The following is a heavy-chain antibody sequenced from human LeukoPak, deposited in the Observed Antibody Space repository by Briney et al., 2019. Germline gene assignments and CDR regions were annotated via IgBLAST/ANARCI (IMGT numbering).Heavy chain of an antibody. CDR1: GFTLSDYY. V-gene: IGHV3-11*01. J-gene: IGHJ5*02. CDR3: ARAGDYYDSSSPPNL. D-gene: IGHD3-22*01. CDR2: ISSSGSTI. Sequence: PGGSLRLSCAASGFTLSDYYMSWIRQAPGKGLEWVSYISSSGSTIYYADSVKGRFTISRDNAKNSLYLQMNSLRAEDTAVYYCARAGDYYDSSSPPNLWGQGTLVTVSS.